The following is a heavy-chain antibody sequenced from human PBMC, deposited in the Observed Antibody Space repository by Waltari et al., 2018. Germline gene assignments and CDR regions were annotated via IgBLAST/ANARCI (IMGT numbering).Heavy chain of an antibody. CDR2: ISGSGGST. V-gene: IGHV3-23*01. D-gene: IGHD3-10*01. CDR1: GFTFSSSA. Sequence: EVQLLESVGGLVQPGGSLRLSCAASGFTFSSSAMSWVRQAPGKGLEWVSAISGSGGSTYYADSVKGRFTISRDNSKNTLYLQMNSLRAEDTAVYYCAKVIRGSGSLDYWGQGTLVTVSS. J-gene: IGHJ4*02. CDR3: AKVIRGSGSLDY.